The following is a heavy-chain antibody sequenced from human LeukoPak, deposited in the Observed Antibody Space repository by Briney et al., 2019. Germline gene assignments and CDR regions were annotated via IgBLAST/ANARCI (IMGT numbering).Heavy chain of an antibody. Sequence: GGFLRLSCAASGLTFSSYSMNWVRQAPGKGLEWVSSISSSSSYIYYADSVKGRFTISRDNAKNSLYLQMNSLRAEDTAVYYCAKDRPRHESPWGQGTLVTVSS. D-gene: IGHD6-6*01. CDR1: GLTFSSYS. J-gene: IGHJ5*02. CDR3: AKDRPRHESP. V-gene: IGHV3-21*04. CDR2: ISSSSSYI.